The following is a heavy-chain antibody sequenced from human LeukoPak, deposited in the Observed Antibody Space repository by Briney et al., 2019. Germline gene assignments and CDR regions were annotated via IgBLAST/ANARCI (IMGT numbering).Heavy chain of an antibody. D-gene: IGHD2-2*01. CDR2: MNPNSGNT. CDR3: ARGRYCSSTSCYRNWFDP. CDR1: GYTFTGYY. Sequence: ASVKVSCKASGYTFTGYYMQWVRQATGQGLEWIGWMNPNSGNTGYAQKFQGRVTITRNTSISTAYMELSSLRSEDTAVYYCARGRYCSSTSCYRNWFDPWGQGTLVTVSS. J-gene: IGHJ5*02. V-gene: IGHV1-8*03.